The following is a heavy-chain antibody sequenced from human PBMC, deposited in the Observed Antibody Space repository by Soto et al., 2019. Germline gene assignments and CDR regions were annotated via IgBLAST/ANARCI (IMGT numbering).Heavy chain of an antibody. J-gene: IGHJ6*02. V-gene: IGHV1-69*01. Sequence: QVQLVQSGAEVKKPGSSVKVSCKASGGTFSSYAISWVRQAPGQGLEWMGGIIPISGTANYAQKFQGRVTITADESTSTAYMERTSLRSEDTAVYYWARAQGSSTSLEIYYYYYYGMDGWGQGTTVTVSS. CDR2: IIPISGTA. CDR1: GGTFSSYA. D-gene: IGHD2-2*01. CDR3: ARAQGSSTSLEIYYYYYYGMDG.